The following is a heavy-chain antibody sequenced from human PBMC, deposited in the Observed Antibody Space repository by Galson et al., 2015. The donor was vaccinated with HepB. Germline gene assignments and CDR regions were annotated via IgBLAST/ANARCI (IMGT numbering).Heavy chain of an antibody. CDR3: ARGINVLLWFGELLHPDFDY. CDR1: GGSISSGGYY. Sequence: TLSLTCTVSGGSISSGGYYWSWTRQHPGKGLEWIGYIYYSGSTYYNPSLKSRVTISVDTSKNQFSLKLSSVTAADTAVYYCARGINVLLWFGELLHPDFDYRGQGTLVTVSS. D-gene: IGHD3-10*01. J-gene: IGHJ4*02. V-gene: IGHV4-31*03. CDR2: IYYSGST.